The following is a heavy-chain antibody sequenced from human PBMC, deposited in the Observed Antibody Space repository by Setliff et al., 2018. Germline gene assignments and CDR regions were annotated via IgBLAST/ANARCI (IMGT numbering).Heavy chain of an antibody. CDR3: ARTCSGSGCYAGLES. CDR2: IWDDGGNK. V-gene: IGHV3-33*08. CDR1: GFTFSSYR. Sequence: LRLSCAASGFTFSSYRKGLEWVAVIWDDGGNKYHADSVKGRFTISRDNSKNTLYLQMNSLRPEDTAVYYCARTCSGSGCYAGLESWGQGTPVTVSS. J-gene: IGHJ4*02. D-gene: IGHD2-15*01.